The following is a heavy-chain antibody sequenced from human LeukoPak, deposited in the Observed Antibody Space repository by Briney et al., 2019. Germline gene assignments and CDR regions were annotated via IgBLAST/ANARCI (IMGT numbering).Heavy chain of an antibody. CDR2: ISSSGSTI. CDR1: GFTFSSYS. V-gene: IGHV3-48*04. Sequence: PGGSLRLSCAASGFTFSSYSMTWVRQAPGKGLEWVSYISSSGSTIYYADSVKGRFTISRDNAKNSLYLQMNSLRAEDTAVYYCARQYERTLRLVHWGQGTLVTVSS. CDR3: ARQYERTLRLVH. D-gene: IGHD4-17*01. J-gene: IGHJ5*02.